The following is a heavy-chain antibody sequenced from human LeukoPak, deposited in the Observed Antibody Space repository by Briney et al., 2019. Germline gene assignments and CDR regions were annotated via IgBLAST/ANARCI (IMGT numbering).Heavy chain of an antibody. V-gene: IGHV3-7*04. J-gene: IGHJ4*02. Sequence: GGSLRLSCTASGFSFSTFWMNWVRQAPGKGLEWVSNIKHDGSVTYYVDSVKGRFTISKDNAMQSLYLQMNSLRAEDKAVYCWAGGVSYGGRGTLVTVSS. CDR2: IKHDGSVT. CDR3: AGGVSY. CDR1: GFSFSTFW.